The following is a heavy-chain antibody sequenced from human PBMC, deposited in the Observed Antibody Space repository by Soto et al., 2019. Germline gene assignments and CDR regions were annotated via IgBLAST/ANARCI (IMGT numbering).Heavy chain of an antibody. D-gene: IGHD3-3*01. Sequence: PSETLSLTCGVYDDSFTDYFWTWIRLSPGKRLEWIGEINDIRSTNYNPSLKSRVTISVDTSKNQFSLKLSSVTAADTAVYYRARASARDVFWSGTYYYYYMDVWGKGITVTVSS. CDR3: ARASARDVFWSGTYYYYYMDV. V-gene: IGHV4-34*01. J-gene: IGHJ6*03. CDR2: INDIRST. CDR1: DDSFTDYF.